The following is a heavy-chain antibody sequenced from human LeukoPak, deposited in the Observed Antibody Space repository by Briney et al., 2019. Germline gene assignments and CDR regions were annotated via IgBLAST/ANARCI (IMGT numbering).Heavy chain of an antibody. CDR2: IYYSGST. V-gene: IGHV4-39*01. J-gene: IGHJ4*02. D-gene: IGHD4-17*01. Sequence: PSETLSHTCTVSGGSISSSSYYWGWIRQPPGKGLEWIGSIYYSGSTYYNPSLKSRVTISVDTSKNQFSLKLSSVTAADTAVYYCARLSVTTVDYWGQGTLVTVSS. CDR1: GGSISSSSYY. CDR3: ARLSVTTVDY.